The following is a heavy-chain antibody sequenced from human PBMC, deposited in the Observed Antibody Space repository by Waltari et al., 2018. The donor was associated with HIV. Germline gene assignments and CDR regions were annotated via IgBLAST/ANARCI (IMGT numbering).Heavy chain of an antibody. D-gene: IGHD3-22*01. V-gene: IGHV1-2*02. J-gene: IGHJ4*02. Sequence: WVRQAPGQGLEWMGWINPNSGGTNYAQNFQGRVTMTRDTSISTAYMELSRLRSDDTAVYYCATPSYDSSGYYSAGSEFDYWGQGTLVTVSS. CDR2: INPNSGGT. CDR3: ATPSYDSSGYYSAGSEFDY.